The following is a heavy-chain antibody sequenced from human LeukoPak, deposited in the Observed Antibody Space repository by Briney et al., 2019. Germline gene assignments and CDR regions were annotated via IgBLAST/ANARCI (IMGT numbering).Heavy chain of an antibody. V-gene: IGHV1-8*01. CDR3: ARVDDSSGYYHPLNDY. D-gene: IGHD3-22*01. J-gene: IGHJ4*02. CDR1: GYTFTSYD. Sequence: ASVKVSCKASGYTFTSYDINWVRQATGQGLEWMGWMNPNSGNTGYAQKFQGRVTMTRNTSISTAYMELSGLRSEDTAVYYCARVDDSSGYYHPLNDYWGQGTLVTVSS. CDR2: MNPNSGNT.